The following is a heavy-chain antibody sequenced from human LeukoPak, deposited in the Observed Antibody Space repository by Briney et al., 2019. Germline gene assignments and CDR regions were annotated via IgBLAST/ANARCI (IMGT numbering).Heavy chain of an antibody. CDR2: IYYSGST. CDR3: ATQSRDYYDSGSYYNWLDP. V-gene: IGHV4-39*01. Sequence: PSETLSLTCTVSGGSIRNSSFYWGWIRQPPGKGLEWIGSIYYSGSTYYNPSLKTRVTMSVDTSKNQFSLKLSSVTATDTAMYFCATQSRDYYDSGSYYNWLDPWGQGTLVTVSS. D-gene: IGHD3-10*01. J-gene: IGHJ5*02. CDR1: GGSIRNSSFY.